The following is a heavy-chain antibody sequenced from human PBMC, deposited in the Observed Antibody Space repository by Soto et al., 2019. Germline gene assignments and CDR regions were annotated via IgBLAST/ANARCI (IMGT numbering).Heavy chain of an antibody. CDR1: CGSISSRNYY. CDR2: IFYSGSA. J-gene: IGHJ4*02. D-gene: IGHD4-17*01. CDR3: ARRPYYGDNEMLDY. V-gene: IGHV4-39*01. Sequence: PSETLSLTCTVSCGSISSRNYYWGWIRQPPGKGLEWIGSIFYSGSAYYNPSLKSRVTLSVDTSKNQFSLNLTSVTAADTAVYYCARRPYYGDNEMLDYWGPGTLVTVSS.